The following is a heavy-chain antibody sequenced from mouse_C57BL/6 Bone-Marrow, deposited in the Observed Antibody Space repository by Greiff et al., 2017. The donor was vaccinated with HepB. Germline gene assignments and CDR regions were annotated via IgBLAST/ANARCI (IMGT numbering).Heavy chain of an antibody. Sequence: EVKLMESGEGLVKPGGSLKLSCAASGFTFSSYAMSWVRQTPEKRLEWVAYISSGGDYIYYADTVKGRFTISRDNARNTLYLQMSSLKSEDTAMYYCTRVGGSSQYYFDYWGQGTTLTVSS. V-gene: IGHV5-9-1*02. J-gene: IGHJ2*01. CDR2: ISSGGDYI. D-gene: IGHD1-1*01. CDR1: GFTFSSYA. CDR3: TRVGGSSQYYFDY.